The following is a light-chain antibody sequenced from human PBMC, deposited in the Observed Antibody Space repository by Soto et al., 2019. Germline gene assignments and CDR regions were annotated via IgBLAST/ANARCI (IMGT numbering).Light chain of an antibody. CDR1: QSVSSY. CDR3: RQRSNWPPIT. CDR2: DAS. V-gene: IGKV3-11*01. J-gene: IGKJ5*01. Sequence: EIVLTQSPATLSLSPGERATLSCRASQSVSSYLAWYQQKPGQAPRLLIYDASNSATGIPARFSGSGSGTDFTLTISSLEPEDFAVYYCRQRSNWPPITFGQGTRLEIK.